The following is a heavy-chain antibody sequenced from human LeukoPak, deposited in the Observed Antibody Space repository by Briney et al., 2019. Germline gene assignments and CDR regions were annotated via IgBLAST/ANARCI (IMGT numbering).Heavy chain of an antibody. D-gene: IGHD3-3*01. CDR3: ARECVGSYDFWSGYYPYYYYGMDV. J-gene: IGHJ6*02. CDR2: ISYDGSNK. CDR1: GFTLSSYG. Sequence: GGSLRLSGAASGFTLSSYGMHWVGQAPGKGLEWVEVISYDGSNKYYADSVKGRFTISRDNSKNTLYLQMNSLRAEDTAVYYCARECVGSYDFWSGYYPYYYYGMDVWGQGTTVTVSS. V-gene: IGHV3-30*03.